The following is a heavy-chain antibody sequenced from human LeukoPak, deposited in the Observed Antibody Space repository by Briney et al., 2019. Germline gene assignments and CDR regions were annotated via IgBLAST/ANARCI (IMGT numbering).Heavy chain of an antibody. CDR1: GYTFTGYY. J-gene: IGHJ5*02. V-gene: IGHV1-2*04. CDR3: ARDSSSFNGNWFDP. Sequence: ASVKVSCKASGYTFTGYYMHWVRQAPGQGLEWMGWINPNSGGTNYAQKFQGWVTMTRDTSISTAYMELSRLRSDGTAMYYCARDSSSFNGNWFDPWGQGTLVTVSS. CDR2: INPNSGGT. D-gene: IGHD6-13*01.